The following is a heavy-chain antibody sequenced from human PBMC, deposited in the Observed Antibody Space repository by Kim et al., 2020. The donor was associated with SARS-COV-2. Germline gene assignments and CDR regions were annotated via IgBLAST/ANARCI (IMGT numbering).Heavy chain of an antibody. V-gene: IGHV3-74*01. Sequence: SLLLSFSSSVFTFSIFWMHWVRQAPGKGLIWVSRINGDGSSTSYADSVKGRFTISRDNAKNTLYLQMNSLRAEDTAVYYCARALYTYWYFDLWGRGTL. CDR1: VFTFSIFW. J-gene: IGHJ2*01. D-gene: IGHD1-1*01. CDR2: INGDGSST. CDR3: ARALYTYWYFDL.